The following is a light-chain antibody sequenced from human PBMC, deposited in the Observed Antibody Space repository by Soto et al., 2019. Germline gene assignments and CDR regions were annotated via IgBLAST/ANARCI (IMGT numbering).Light chain of an antibody. CDR2: DVG. CDR3: CSYTRSNTYV. CDR1: SSDVGGYNY. V-gene: IGLV2-11*01. Sequence: QSALTQPRSVSGSPGQSVTISCTGTSSDVGGYNYVSWYQQHPGKAPKLMIYDVGKRPSGVPDRFSGSKSDNTASLTISGLQPEDEADYYCCSYTRSNTYVFGSGTKVTVL. J-gene: IGLJ1*01.